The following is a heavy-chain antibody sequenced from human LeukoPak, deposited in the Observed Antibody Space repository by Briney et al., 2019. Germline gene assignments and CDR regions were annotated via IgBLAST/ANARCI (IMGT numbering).Heavy chain of an antibody. CDR3: ARAPYDEADWFDP. V-gene: IGHV4-59*12. CDR2: IYYSGST. D-gene: IGHD3-22*01. J-gene: IGHJ5*02. CDR1: GGSISSYY. Sequence: SETLSLTCTVSGGSISSYYWSWIRQPPGKGLEWIGYIYYSGSTNYNPSLKSRVTISVDTSKNQFSLKLSSVTAADTAVYYCARAPYDEADWFDPWGQGTLVTVSS.